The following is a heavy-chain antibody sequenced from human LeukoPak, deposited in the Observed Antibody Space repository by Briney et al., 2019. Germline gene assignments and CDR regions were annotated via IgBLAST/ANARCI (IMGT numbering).Heavy chain of an antibody. CDR1: GFTVSSNY. D-gene: IGHD3-3*01. J-gene: IGHJ3*02. CDR3: ARVGVSNAFDI. Sequence: GGSLRLSCAASGFTVSSNYMSWVRQAPGKGLEWVSVIYSGGSTYYADSVKGRFTISRDNAKNTLYLQMDSLSAEDTAVYYCARVGVSNAFDIWGQGTMVTVSS. CDR2: IYSGGST. V-gene: IGHV3-53*01.